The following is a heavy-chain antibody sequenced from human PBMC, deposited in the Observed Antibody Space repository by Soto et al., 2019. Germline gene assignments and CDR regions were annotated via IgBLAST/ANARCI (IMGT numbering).Heavy chain of an antibody. D-gene: IGHD1-20*01. Sequence: SETLSLTCTGSGGSIMSYNWNWLRLPPGKALEWIGYVYNSGSTNYNPSLKSRVTISVDTSKNQFSLKVNSVTAADTAVYYCARRAVGGVTGSLDNWLDPWGQGILVT. CDR3: ARRAVGGVTGSLDNWLDP. CDR2: VYNSGST. V-gene: IGHV4-59*01. CDR1: GGSIMSYN. J-gene: IGHJ5*02.